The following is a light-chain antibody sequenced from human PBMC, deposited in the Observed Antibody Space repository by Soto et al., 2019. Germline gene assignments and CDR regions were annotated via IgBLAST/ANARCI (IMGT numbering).Light chain of an antibody. V-gene: IGKV3-20*01. Sequence: EIVLTQSPGTLSLSPGERATLSCRASQSVSSSYLAWYQQKPGQPPRLLIYGASSRATGIPDRFSGSGSGTDFTLTISRLEPEYFAVYYCQQYGSSPPGITFGHGPKVDIK. CDR3: QQYGSSPPGIT. CDR2: GAS. J-gene: IGKJ3*01. CDR1: QSVSSSY.